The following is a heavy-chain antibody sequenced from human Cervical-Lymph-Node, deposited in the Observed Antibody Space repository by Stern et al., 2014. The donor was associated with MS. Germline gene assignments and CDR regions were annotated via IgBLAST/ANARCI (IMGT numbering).Heavy chain of an antibody. Sequence: EVQLVESGAEVKKTGESLKISCKGSGYSFTANWIAWVRQIPGKGLEWMGIIYPGDSDTRYSPSFQGQVTISADKSISTAYLQWSSLKASDTAMYYCARDYGDYAFDYWGQGTLVTVSS. CDR3: ARDYGDYAFDY. V-gene: IGHV5-51*01. J-gene: IGHJ4*02. CDR2: IYPGDSDT. D-gene: IGHD4-17*01. CDR1: GYSFTANW.